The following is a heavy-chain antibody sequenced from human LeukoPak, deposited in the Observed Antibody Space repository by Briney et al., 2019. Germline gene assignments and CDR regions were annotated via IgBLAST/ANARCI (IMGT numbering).Heavy chain of an antibody. V-gene: IGHV1-8*01. D-gene: IGHD3-9*01. CDR3: ATLRYFDWLQGSYYFDY. CDR2: MNPNSGNT. Sequence: ASVKVSCKASEYTFTRYDINGVGQAPGQGGEGMGWMNPNSGNTGYAQKSQGRVTMTRNTSISTAYMELSSLRSEDTAVYYCATLRYFDWLQGSYYFDYWGQGTLVTLSS. CDR1: EYTFTRYD. J-gene: IGHJ4*02.